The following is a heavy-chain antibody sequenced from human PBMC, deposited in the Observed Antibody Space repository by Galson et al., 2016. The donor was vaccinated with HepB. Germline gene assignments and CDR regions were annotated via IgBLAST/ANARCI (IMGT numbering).Heavy chain of an antibody. CDR3: ARDRNYGSGSTWYDVLDI. CDR2: ISYDTNNK. J-gene: IGHJ3*02. D-gene: IGHD2-15*01. V-gene: IGHV3-30-3*01. CDR1: EVSFSHYA. Sequence: SLRLSCAASEVSFSHYAIHWVRQAPGKGLEWVSYISYDTNNKYYADSVKGRFYISRDNAKNSLYLQMNSLRAEDTAVYYCARDRNYGSGSTWYDVLDIWGQGTMVTVSS.